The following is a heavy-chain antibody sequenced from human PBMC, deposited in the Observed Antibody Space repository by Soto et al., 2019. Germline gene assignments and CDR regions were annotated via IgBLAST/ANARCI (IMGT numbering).Heavy chain of an antibody. CDR1: GGSFSGYY. J-gene: IGHJ4*02. V-gene: IGHV4-34*01. Sequence: SETLSLTCAVYGGSFSGYYWSWIRQPPGKGLEWIGEINHSGSTNYNPSLKSRVTISVDTSKNQFSLKLSSVTAADTAVYYCARGRWLRFRSTNCSGGSCYAPDFDYWGQGTLVTVSS. D-gene: IGHD2-15*01. CDR3: ARGRWLRFRSTNCSGGSCYAPDFDY. CDR2: INHSGST.